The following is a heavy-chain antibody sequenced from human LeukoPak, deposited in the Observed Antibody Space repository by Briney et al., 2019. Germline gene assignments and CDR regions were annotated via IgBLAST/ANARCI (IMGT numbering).Heavy chain of an antibody. CDR1: GFTFSSYA. D-gene: IGHD5-24*01. J-gene: IGHJ4*02. CDR3: AREGKWLQLRYFDY. Sequence: GGSLRLSCAASGFTFSSYAMHWVRQAPGKGLEWVAVISYDGSNKYYADSVKGRFTISRDTSNNTLYLQMNSLRADDTAVYYCAREGKWLQLRYFDYWGQGTLVTVSS. CDR2: ISYDGSNK. V-gene: IGHV3-30*14.